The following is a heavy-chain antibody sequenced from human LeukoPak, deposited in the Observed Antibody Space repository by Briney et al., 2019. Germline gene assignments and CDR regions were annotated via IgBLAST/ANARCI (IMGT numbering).Heavy chain of an antibody. D-gene: IGHD3-3*01. CDR2: IIHSGRA. Sequence: PSETLSLTCAVNGGSFSGYYWTWIRQSPGKGLEWIGEIIHSGRANYSPSLKSRLTLSVDPSMNHFSLRLSSVTAADTAVYYCARRGWSGYYPDYWGQGTLVTVSS. J-gene: IGHJ4*02. V-gene: IGHV4-34*12. CDR3: ARRGWSGYYPDY. CDR1: GGSFSGYY.